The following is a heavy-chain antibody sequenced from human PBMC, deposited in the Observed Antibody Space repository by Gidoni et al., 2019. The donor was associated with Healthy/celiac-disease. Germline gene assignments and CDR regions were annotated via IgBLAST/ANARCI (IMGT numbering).Heavy chain of an antibody. CDR3: AGVESEVRLGPFDY. V-gene: IGHV1-69*01. CDR2: RIPIFGTA. CDR1: GGSFSSYA. J-gene: IGHJ4*02. Sequence: QVQLVQSGAEVKKPGSSVTVSCKAPGGSFSSYAISWVRQAPGQGLEWMGGRIPIFGTANYAQKFQGRVTITADESTSTAYMELSSLRSEDTAVYYWAGVESEVRLGPFDYWGQGTLVTVSS. D-gene: IGHD1-26*01.